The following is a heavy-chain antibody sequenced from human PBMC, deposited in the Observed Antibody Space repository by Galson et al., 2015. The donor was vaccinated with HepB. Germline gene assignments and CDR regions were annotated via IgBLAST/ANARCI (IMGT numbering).Heavy chain of an antibody. J-gene: IGHJ4*02. V-gene: IGHV3-11*06. CDR2: VSGSGSHT. CDR1: GFNFSDYY. CDR3: ARGVRITMFRGVLGGLSHDK. D-gene: IGHD3-10*01. Sequence: SLRLSCAGSGFNFSDYYMSWIRQAPGKGLEWVSYVSGSGSHTNYSDFVKGRSTISRDNSDNLLFLQMDNLRGEDTGVYYCARGVRITMFRGVLGGLSHDKWGQGIQVTVSS.